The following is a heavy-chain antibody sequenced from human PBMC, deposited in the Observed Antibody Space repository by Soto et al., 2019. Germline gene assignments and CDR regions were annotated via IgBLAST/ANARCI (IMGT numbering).Heavy chain of an antibody. CDR2: IHYSGST. CDR3: ASVGYYDGSGYNAFGI. CDR1: GGSISSGGYY. V-gene: IGHV4-31*03. J-gene: IGHJ3*02. D-gene: IGHD3-22*01. Sequence: QVQLQESGPGLVKPSQTLSLTCTVSGGSISSGGYYWSWIRQHPGKGLEWIGYIHYSGSTYYNPALKSRVTISVDTSKNQFSLKLSSVTAADTAVYYCASVGYYDGSGYNAFGIWGQGTMVTVSS.